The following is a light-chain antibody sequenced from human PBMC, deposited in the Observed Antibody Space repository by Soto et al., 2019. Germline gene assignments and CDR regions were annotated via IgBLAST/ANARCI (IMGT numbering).Light chain of an antibody. J-gene: IGLJ2*01. CDR1: SSNIEKNS. V-gene: IGLV1-51*01. Sequence: QSVLTQPPSVSAAPGQKVTISCSGSSSNIEKNSVSWFQQLPGTAPKLLIYDNNKRPSGIPDRFSGSKSGTSATLGITGLQTGDEADYYCEAWDSSLSAVVFGGGTKLTVL. CDR3: EAWDSSLSAVV. CDR2: DNN.